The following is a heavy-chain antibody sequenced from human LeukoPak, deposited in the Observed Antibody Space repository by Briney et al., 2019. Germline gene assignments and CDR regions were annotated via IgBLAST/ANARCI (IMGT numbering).Heavy chain of an antibody. J-gene: IGHJ4*02. CDR1: GYPFSNYD. V-gene: IGHV1-8*01. CDR2: MNPKSGNT. D-gene: IGHD4-17*01. CDR3: ARDDYGDYEPVGSFDY. Sequence: ASVKVSCKASGYPFSNYDINWVRQAPGQGLEWMGWMNPKSGNTGYGQKFQGRVTMTTDTSTSTAYMELRSLRSDDTAVYYCARDDYGDYEPVGSFDYWGQGTLVTVSS.